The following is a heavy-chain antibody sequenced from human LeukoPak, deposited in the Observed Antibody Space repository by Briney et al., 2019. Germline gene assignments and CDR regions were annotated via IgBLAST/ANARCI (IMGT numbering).Heavy chain of an antibody. Sequence: GGSLRLSCAASGFTFSSYWMHWVRQAPGKGLVWVSRINSDGSSTYYADSVKGRFTISRDNSKNTLYLQMNSLRAEDTAIYYCAKGEIVDTALDYWGQGTLVTVSS. J-gene: IGHJ4*02. V-gene: IGHV3-74*01. D-gene: IGHD5-18*01. CDR1: GFTFSSYW. CDR2: INSDGSST. CDR3: AKGEIVDTALDY.